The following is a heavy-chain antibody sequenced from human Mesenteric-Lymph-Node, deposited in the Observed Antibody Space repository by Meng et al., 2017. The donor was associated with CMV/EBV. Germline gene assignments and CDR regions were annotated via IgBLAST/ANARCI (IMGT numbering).Heavy chain of an antibody. CDR2: IRPIDGGT. CDR3: ARGPSYSSGFPDC. D-gene: IGHD6-19*01. Sequence: QVQLVQPGAGVKAPGASGKISCKPSGYSFISYYMHWVRQAPGQGLEWLGIIRPIDGGTTYAQDFQDRLTLTGDKATSTFFMELSSLRSEDTAVYYCARGPSYSSGFPDCWGQGTLVTVSS. J-gene: IGHJ4*02. V-gene: IGHV1-46*01. CDR1: GYSFISYY.